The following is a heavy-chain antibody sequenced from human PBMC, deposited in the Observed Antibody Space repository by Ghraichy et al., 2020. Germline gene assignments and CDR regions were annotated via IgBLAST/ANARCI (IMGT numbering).Heavy chain of an antibody. J-gene: IGHJ6*04. D-gene: IGHD3-16*01. CDR3: ARDQGDFAMALYYYGMDV. CDR1: GFTFSSYW. CDR2: IKQDGSKI. Sequence: GGSLRLSCVASGFTFSSYWMSWVRQAPGKGLEWVANIKQDGSKIYYVDSVKGRFIISRDNAKNSLYLQMNSLRAEDTAVYYCARDQGDFAMALYYYGMDVWGKGTKVTVSS. V-gene: IGHV3-7*01.